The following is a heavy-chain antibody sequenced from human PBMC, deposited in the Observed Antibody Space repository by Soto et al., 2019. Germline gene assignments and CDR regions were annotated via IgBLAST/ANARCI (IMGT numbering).Heavy chain of an antibody. D-gene: IGHD1-7*01. J-gene: IGHJ4*02. CDR1: GFTFDDYA. CDR2: ISWNSGSI. CDR3: AKDMGGNWTYGLTFDY. Sequence: GGSLRLSCAASGFTFDDYAMHWVRQAPEKGLEWVSGISWNSGSIGYADSVKGRFTISRDNAKNSLYLQMNRLRAEDTASYYCAKDMGGNWTYGLTFDYWRQGTLVTVSS. V-gene: IGHV3-9*01.